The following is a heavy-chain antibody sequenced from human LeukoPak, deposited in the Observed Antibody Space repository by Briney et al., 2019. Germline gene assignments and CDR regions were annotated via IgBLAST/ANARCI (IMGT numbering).Heavy chain of an antibody. J-gene: IGHJ6*02. CDR1: GFTFSSYE. CDR3: ASGTGRGMDV. Sequence: GGSLRLSCAASGFTFSSYEMNWVRQAPGRGLEWVSYIGSSGSTIYYADSVKGRFTISRDNAKNSLYLQMNSLRAEDTAVYYCASGTGRGMDVWGQGTTVTVSS. V-gene: IGHV3-48*03. D-gene: IGHD1-1*01. CDR2: IGSSGSTI.